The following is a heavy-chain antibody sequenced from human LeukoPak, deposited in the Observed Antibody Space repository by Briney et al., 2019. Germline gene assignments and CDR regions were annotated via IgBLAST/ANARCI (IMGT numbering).Heavy chain of an antibody. CDR2: ISSSSKYI. CDR3: AREPFWSGYYSNLHFDY. D-gene: IGHD3-3*01. Sequence: GGSLRLSCAASEFTFSSYNMNWVRQAPGKGLEWVSSISSSSKYIYYADSVKGRFTISRDNAKNSLYLQMNGLRAEDTAVYYCAREPFWSGYYSNLHFDYWGQGTLVTASS. J-gene: IGHJ4*02. V-gene: IGHV3-21*01. CDR1: EFTFSSYN.